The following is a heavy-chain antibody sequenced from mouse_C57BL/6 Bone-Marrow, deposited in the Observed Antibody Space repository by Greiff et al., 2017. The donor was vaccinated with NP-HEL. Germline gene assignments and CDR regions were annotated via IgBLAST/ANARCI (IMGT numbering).Heavy chain of an antibody. V-gene: IGHV3-6*01. CDR2: ISYDGSN. Sequence: DVQLVESGPGLVKPSQSLSLTCSVTGYSITSGYYWNWIRQFPGNKLEWMGYISYDGSNNYNPSLKNRISITRDTSKNQFFLKLNSVTTEDTATYYCARLLREAMDYWGQGTSVTVSS. CDR3: ARLLREAMDY. D-gene: IGHD1-1*01. CDR1: GYSITSGYY. J-gene: IGHJ4*01.